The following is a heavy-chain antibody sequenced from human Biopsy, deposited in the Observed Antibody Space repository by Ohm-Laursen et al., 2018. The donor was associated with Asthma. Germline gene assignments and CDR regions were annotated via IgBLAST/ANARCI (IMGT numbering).Heavy chain of an antibody. Sequence: SLRLSCSASGFAVSRDHMFWVRQAPGKGLEWVSVIYSGGTSHTADSVRGRFTISRDYSKNTLYLQMHSLRAEDTAVYYCARGFICRGDHCPGPSAFDMWGQGTMVTVSS. V-gene: IGHV3-53*01. D-gene: IGHD2-15*01. CDR3: ARGFICRGDHCPGPSAFDM. CDR1: GFAVSRDH. J-gene: IGHJ3*02. CDR2: IYSGGTS.